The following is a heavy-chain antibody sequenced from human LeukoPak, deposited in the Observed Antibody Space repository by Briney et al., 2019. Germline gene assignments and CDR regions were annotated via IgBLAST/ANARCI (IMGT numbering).Heavy chain of an antibody. V-gene: IGHV4-34*01. CDR1: GGSFSGYY. CDR2: INHSGST. Sequence: PSETLSLTCAVYGGSFSGYYWSWIRQPPGKGLEWIGEINHSGSTNYNPSLKSRVTISVDTSKDQFSLKLSSATAADTAVYYCARGAIRRVDAFDIWGQGTMVTVSS. CDR3: ARGAIRRVDAFDI. D-gene: IGHD3-3*02. J-gene: IGHJ3*02.